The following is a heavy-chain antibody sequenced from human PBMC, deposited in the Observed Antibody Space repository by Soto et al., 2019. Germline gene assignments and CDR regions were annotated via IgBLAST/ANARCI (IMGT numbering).Heavy chain of an antibody. V-gene: IGHV1-69*13. D-gene: IGHD6-25*01. CDR2: IIPIFGTA. Sequence: EASVKVSCKASGGTFSSYAISWVRQAPGQGLEWMGGIIPIFGTANYAQKFQGRVTITADESTSTAYMELSSLRSEDTAVYYCARGPAAPRPASDPTIDYWGQGTLVTVSS. J-gene: IGHJ4*02. CDR3: ARGPAAPRPASDPTIDY. CDR1: GGTFSSYA.